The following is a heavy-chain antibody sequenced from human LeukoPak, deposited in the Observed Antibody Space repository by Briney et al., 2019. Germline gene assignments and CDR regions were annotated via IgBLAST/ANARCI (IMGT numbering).Heavy chain of an antibody. CDR1: GGSISSYY. D-gene: IGHD2-2*01. V-gene: IGHV4-59*01. Sequence: SETLYLTCTVSGGSISSYYWSWIRQPPGKGLEWIGYIYYSGSTNYNPSLKSRVTISVNTSKNQFSLKLTSVTAADTAVYYCARVRGSTSSVFDYWGQGTLVTVSS. CDR2: IYYSGST. J-gene: IGHJ4*02. CDR3: ARVRGSTSSVFDY.